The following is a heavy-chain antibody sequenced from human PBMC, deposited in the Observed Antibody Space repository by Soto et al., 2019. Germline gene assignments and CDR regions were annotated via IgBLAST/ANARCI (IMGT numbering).Heavy chain of an antibody. Sequence: PSETLSLTCTVSGASIRSTDYYWSWIRQAPGKGLEWIGYVYYTGSTYYNPSLMSRLTISVDTARNQFSLNLRSVTAADTAVYYCARGGFSSSWYRESHFDSWGQGTLVTVSS. V-gene: IGHV4-30-4*01. J-gene: IGHJ4*02. CDR3: ARGGFSSSWYRESHFDS. D-gene: IGHD6-13*01. CDR1: GASIRSTDYY. CDR2: VYYTGST.